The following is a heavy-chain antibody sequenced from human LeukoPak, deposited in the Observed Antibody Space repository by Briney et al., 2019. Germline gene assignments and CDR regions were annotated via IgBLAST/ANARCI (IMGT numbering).Heavy chain of an antibody. Sequence: GGSLRLSCAASGFTFSSYAMHWVRQAPGKGLEWVAVISYDGSNKYYADSVKGRFTISRDNSKNTLYLQMNSLRAEDTAVYYCARSGSSPYFDYWGPGTLVTVSS. CDR3: ARSGSSPYFDY. J-gene: IGHJ4*02. CDR2: ISYDGSNK. CDR1: GFTFSSYA. D-gene: IGHD1-26*01. V-gene: IGHV3-30-3*01.